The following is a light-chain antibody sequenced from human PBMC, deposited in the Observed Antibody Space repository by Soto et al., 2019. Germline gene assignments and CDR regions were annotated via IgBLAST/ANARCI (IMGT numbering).Light chain of an antibody. Sequence: QSVLTQPPSVSAAPGQTVTISCSGSSSNIGNNYVSWYQQLPGTAPKLLIYDNNKRPSGIPDRFSGSKSGTSATLGITGLQTGDEADYYCGTWDSSLSAPVVFVGGTQLTVL. V-gene: IGLV1-51*01. CDR3: GTWDSSLSAPVV. J-gene: IGLJ2*01. CDR1: SSNIGNNY. CDR2: DNN.